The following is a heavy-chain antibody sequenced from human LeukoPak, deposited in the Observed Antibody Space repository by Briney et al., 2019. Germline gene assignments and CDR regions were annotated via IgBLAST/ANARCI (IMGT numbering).Heavy chain of an antibody. CDR2: IRYDGSNK. D-gene: IGHD3-10*01. CDR3: AKATYGSGSHETNDAFDI. CDR1: GFTFSSYG. J-gene: IGHJ3*02. V-gene: IGHV3-30*02. Sequence: GGSLRLSRAASGFTFSSYGMHWVSQAPGKGLEWVAFIRYDGSNKYYADSVQGRFTISRDNSKNPLYLQMNSLRAEDTAVYYCAKATYGSGSHETNDAFDIWGQGTMVTVSS.